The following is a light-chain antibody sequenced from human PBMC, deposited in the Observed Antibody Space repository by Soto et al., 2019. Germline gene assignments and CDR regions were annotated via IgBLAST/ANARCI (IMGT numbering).Light chain of an antibody. CDR1: QNVASDY. V-gene: IGKV3-11*01. Sequence: ECVLSQSAGTRSLYPGERATLSCRASQNVASDYLAWYRQKPGQAPRLLIYDASNRATGIPARFSGSGSGTDFTLTISSLEPEDFAVYYCQQWRTFGQGTKV. CDR3: QQWRT. CDR2: DAS. J-gene: IGKJ1*01.